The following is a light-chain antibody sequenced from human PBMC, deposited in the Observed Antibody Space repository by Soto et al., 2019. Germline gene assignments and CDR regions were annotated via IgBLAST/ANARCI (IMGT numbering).Light chain of an antibody. Sequence: QSVLTQAPSVSGAPGQRVTISCTGSSSNIGADYDVHWYQQFPGTAPELLIYGNINRPSGVPDRFSGSKSGTSASLAITGLQAEDEADYYCQSYDSSLSGVVFGGGTKLTVL. V-gene: IGLV1-40*01. J-gene: IGLJ2*01. CDR2: GNI. CDR3: QSYDSSLSGVV. CDR1: SSNIGADYD.